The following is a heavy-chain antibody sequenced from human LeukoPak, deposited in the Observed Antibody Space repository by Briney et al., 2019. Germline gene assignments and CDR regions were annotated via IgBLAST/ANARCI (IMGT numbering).Heavy chain of an antibody. D-gene: IGHD6-6*01. CDR3: AREGSIGVSVRSREWD. CDR1: GFTFSSYG. J-gene: IGHJ4*02. Sequence: PGGSLRLSCAASGFTFSSYGMNWVRQAPGKGLEWVSSISSSSSYIYYADSVRGRFTISRDNAKNSLYLQMNSLRAEDTAVYYCAREGSIGVSVRSREWDWGQGTLVTVSS. V-gene: IGHV3-21*01. CDR2: ISSSSSYI.